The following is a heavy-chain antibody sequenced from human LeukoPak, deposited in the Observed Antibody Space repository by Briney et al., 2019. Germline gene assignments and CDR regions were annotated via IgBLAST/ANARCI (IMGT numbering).Heavy chain of an antibody. J-gene: IGHJ5*02. CDR1: GGSISSGGYS. V-gene: IGHV4-30-4*07. CDR3: ARTKINWFDP. CDR2: IYYSGST. Sequence: SQTLSLTCTLSGGSISSGGYSWSSIRQPPGKGLEWIVYIYYSGSTYYNPSLKSRVTISVDTSKDQCSLKLSSVTAADTAVYYCARTKINWFDPWGQGTLGTVSS.